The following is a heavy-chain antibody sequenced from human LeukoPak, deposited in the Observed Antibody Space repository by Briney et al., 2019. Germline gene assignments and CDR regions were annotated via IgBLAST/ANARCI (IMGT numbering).Heavy chain of an antibody. CDR1: GGSISSSSYY. CDR2: IYYSGST. V-gene: IGHV4-39*07. CDR3: ARSVEGYCRGGSCYYYSYYMDV. Sequence: SETLSLTCTVSGGSISSSSYYWGWIRQPPGKGLEWIGSIYYSGSTYYNPSLKSRVTISVDTSKDQFSLKLSSVTAADTAVYYCARSVEGYCRGGSCYYYSYYMDVWGKGTTVTVSS. D-gene: IGHD2-15*01. J-gene: IGHJ6*03.